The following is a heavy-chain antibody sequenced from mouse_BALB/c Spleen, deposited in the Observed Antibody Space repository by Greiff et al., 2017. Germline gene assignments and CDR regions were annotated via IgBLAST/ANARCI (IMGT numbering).Heavy chain of an antibody. J-gene: IGHJ2*01. Sequence: VQLQQSGPGLVQPSQSLSITCTVSGFSLTSYGVHWVRQSPGRGLEWLGRIWGDGSTDYNSALKSRLSISKDNSKSQVFLKMNSLQTDDTARYYCARAYRYYCDYWGQGTTLTVSS. V-gene: IGHV2-4-1*01. CDR1: GFSLTSYG. CDR3: ARAYRYYCDY. D-gene: IGHD2-14*01. CDR2: IWGDGST.